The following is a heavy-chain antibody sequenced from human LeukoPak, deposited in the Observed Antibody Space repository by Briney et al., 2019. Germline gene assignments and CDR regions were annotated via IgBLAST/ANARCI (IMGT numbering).Heavy chain of an antibody. Sequence: SETLSLTCTVSGGSISSYYWSWIRQPPGKGLEWIGYIYYSGSTNCNPSLKSRVTISVDTSKNQFSLKLSSVTAADTAVYYCARDLGIAAAGTGNWGQGTLVTVSS. D-gene: IGHD6-13*01. CDR2: IYYSGST. V-gene: IGHV4-59*01. J-gene: IGHJ4*02. CDR3: ARDLGIAAAGTGN. CDR1: GGSISSYY.